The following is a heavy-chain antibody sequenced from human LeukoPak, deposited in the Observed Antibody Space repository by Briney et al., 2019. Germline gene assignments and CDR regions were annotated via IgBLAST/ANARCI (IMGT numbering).Heavy chain of an antibody. V-gene: IGHV1-2*02. J-gene: IGHJ4*02. D-gene: IGHD3-10*01. CDR3: ARGVIKYGSGSYSYGY. Sequence: ASVKVSCKASGYTFTGYYMHWVRQAPGQGLEWMGWINPNSGGTNYAQKFQGRVTMTRDTSISTAYMELSRLRSDDTAVYYCARGVIKYGSGSYSYGYWGQGTLVTVSS. CDR1: GYTFTGYY. CDR2: INPNSGGT.